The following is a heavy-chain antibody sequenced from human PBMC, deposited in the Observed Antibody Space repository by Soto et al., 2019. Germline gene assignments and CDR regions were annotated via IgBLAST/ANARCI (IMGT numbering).Heavy chain of an antibody. CDR3: AKVVTMVRGEEGNWFDP. D-gene: IGHD3-10*01. V-gene: IGHV3-23*01. CDR1: GFTFSSYA. J-gene: IGHJ5*02. Sequence: EVQLLESGGGLVQPGGSLRLSCAASGFTFSSYAMSWVRQAPGKGLEWVSAISGSGGSTYYADSVKGRFTISRDNSKNPLYLQMNSLRAEDTAVYYCAKVVTMVRGEEGNWFDPWGQGTLVTVSS. CDR2: ISGSGGST.